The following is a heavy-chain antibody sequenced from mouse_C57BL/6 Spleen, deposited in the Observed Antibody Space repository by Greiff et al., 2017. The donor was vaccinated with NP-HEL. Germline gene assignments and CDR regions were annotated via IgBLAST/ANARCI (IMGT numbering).Heavy chain of an antibody. D-gene: IGHD1-1*01. CDR1: GYTFTSYG. J-gene: IGHJ2*01. CDR3: ARYTITTVVAAYYFDY. CDR2: IYPRSGNT. Sequence: VQLQQSGAELARPGASVKLSCKASGYTFTSYGISWVKQRTGQGLEWIGEIYPRSGNTYYNEKFKGKATLTADKSSSTAYMELRSLTSEDSAVYFCARYTITTVVAAYYFDYWGQGTTLTVSS. V-gene: IGHV1-81*01.